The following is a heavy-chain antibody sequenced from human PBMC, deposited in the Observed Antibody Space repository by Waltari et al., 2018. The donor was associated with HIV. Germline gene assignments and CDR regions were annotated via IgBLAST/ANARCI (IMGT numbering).Heavy chain of an antibody. D-gene: IGHD3-22*01. CDR3: AKDHGGYWRRDDIYFDV. J-gene: IGHJ3*01. V-gene: IGHV3-9*01. CDR1: GIAIVDYA. CDR2: ISYNSGSA. Sequence: EVQLVDSGGGLVQPGSSLRLPCAGLGIAIVDYATKWVRQRPGKGLEWVSSISYNSGSAAYADSVRGRFTVSRDNSKNSVYLQMDSLRPEDTAFYFCAKDHGGYWRRDDIYFDVWGRGTKVTVSS.